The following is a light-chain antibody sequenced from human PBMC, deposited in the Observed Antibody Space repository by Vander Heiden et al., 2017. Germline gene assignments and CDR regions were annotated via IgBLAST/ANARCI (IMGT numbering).Light chain of an antibody. J-gene: IGKJ4*01. Sequence: EIPLTQSPAPLSLSPGERAIPSYMGSQSVSCYLAWYQQKPGQAPRLLIYDASNRATGIPARFSGSGSGTDFTLTSSSLEPEDFAVYYCQKRSNWFTFGGGTKVEIK. CDR3: QKRSNWFT. V-gene: IGKV3-11*01. CDR2: DAS. CDR1: QSVSCY.